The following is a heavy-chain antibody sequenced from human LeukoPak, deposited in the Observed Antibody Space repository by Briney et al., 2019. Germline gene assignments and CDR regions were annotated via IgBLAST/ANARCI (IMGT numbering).Heavy chain of an antibody. CDR3: ASAYHGAFDI. CDR1: GGSISSGGYY. D-gene: IGHD2-2*01. CDR2: IYYSGST. J-gene: IGHJ3*02. Sequence: SETLSLTCTVSGGSISSGGYYWSWIRQHPGKGLEWIGYIYYSGSTYYNPSLKSRVTISVDTSKNQFSLKLSSVTAADTAVCYCASAYHGAFDIWGQGTMVTVSS. V-gene: IGHV4-31*03.